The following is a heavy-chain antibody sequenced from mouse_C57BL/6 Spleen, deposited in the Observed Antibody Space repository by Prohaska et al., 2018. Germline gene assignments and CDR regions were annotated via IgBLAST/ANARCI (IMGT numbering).Heavy chain of an antibody. Sequence: HVKSLEWIGDINPNNGGTSYNQKFKGKATLTVDKSSSTAYMELRSLTSEDSAVYYCARSGGLRRTGYWYFDVWGTGTTVTVSS. V-gene: IGHV1-26*01. CDR2: INPNNGGT. D-gene: IGHD2-4*01. CDR3: ARSGGLRRTGYWYFDV. J-gene: IGHJ1*03.